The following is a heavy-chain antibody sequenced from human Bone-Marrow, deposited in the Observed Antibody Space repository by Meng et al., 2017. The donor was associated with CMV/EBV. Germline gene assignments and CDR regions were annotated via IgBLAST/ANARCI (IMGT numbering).Heavy chain of an antibody. D-gene: IGHD6-19*01. CDR2: INPTSGGT. V-gene: IGHV1-2*02. J-gene: IGHJ4*02. CDR1: GYSFTGYY. CDR3: ARDRRQWGGVYYFDY. Sequence: ASVKVSCKASGYSFTGYYMHWVRQAPGQGLEWMGWINPTSGGTNHAQKFQGRVTMTRDTSISTAYMELSSLRSEDTAVYYCARDRRQWGGVYYFDYWGQGTLVTVSS.